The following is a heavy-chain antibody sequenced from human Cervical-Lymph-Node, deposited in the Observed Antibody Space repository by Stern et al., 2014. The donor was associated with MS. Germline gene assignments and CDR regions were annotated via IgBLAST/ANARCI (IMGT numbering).Heavy chain of an antibody. CDR2: INTNTGNS. V-gene: IGHV7-4-1*02. D-gene: IGHD5-18*01. CDR3: ARDFVDTAMITRSDYLDS. J-gene: IGHJ4*02. CDR1: GYTLTNYP. Sequence: VQLVESGSELKEPGASVKVSCKASGYTLTNYPMNLVRQAPGQGLEWMGWINTNTGNSTYAQGFTGRFVFSLDTSGSTAYLHISSLKAEDTAVYYCARDFVDTAMITRSDYLDSWGQGTLVTVSS.